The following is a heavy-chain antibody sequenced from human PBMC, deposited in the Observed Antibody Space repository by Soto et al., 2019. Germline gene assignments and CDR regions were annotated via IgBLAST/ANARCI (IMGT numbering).Heavy chain of an antibody. Sequence: ASVKVSCKASGYTFTGYYVHWVRQAPGQGLEWMGWINPNSGGTNYAQKFQGWVTMTRDTSISTAYMELSRLRSDDTAVYYCAICMRGGNYDFWSGYYTGAFDIWGQGTMVTVSS. CDR3: AICMRGGNYDFWSGYYTGAFDI. J-gene: IGHJ3*02. V-gene: IGHV1-2*04. CDR1: GYTFTGYY. CDR2: INPNSGGT. D-gene: IGHD3-3*01.